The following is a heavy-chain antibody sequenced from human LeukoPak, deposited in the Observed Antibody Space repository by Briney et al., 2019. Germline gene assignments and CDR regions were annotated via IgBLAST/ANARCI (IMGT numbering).Heavy chain of an antibody. V-gene: IGHV4-34*01. J-gene: IGHJ6*04. D-gene: IGHD1-1*01. Sequence: PSETLSLTCAVYGGSLSGYYWSWIRQPPGKGLEWIGEINHSRSTNYNPSLKSRVTISVDTSKNQFSLKLSSVTAADTAVYYCARVTGTTPRYGMDVWGKGTTVTVSS. CDR2: INHSRST. CDR3: ARVTGTTPRYGMDV. CDR1: GGSLSGYY.